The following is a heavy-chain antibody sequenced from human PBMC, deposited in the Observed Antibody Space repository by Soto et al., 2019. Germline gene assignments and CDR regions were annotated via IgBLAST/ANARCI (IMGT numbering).Heavy chain of an antibody. CDR2: IYYTGST. CDR1: GGSVSSGNYY. J-gene: IGHJ6*02. D-gene: IGHD3-10*01. CDR3: ARYGSGYYYYGMDV. V-gene: IGHV4-61*01. Sequence: PSETLSLTCTVSGGSVSSGNYYWSWIRQPPGKGLEWIGFIYYTGSTSYNPSLKGRVTISMDTSKNQFSLKLTSVTAADTAVYYCARYGSGYYYYGMDVWGQGTTVT.